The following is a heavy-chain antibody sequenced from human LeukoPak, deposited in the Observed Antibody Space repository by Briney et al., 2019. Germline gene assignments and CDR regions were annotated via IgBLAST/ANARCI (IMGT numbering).Heavy chain of an antibody. V-gene: IGHV3-7*01. CDR1: GFTFSSYW. J-gene: IGHJ4*02. Sequence: GGSLRLSCAASGFTFSSYWMSWVRQAPGNGLEWVANIKQDGSEKYYVDSVKGRFTISRDNAKNSLYLQMNSLRAEDTAVYYCARVDGQQSLYYFDYWGQGTLVTVSS. D-gene: IGHD6-19*01. CDR2: IKQDGSEK. CDR3: ARVDGQQSLYYFDY.